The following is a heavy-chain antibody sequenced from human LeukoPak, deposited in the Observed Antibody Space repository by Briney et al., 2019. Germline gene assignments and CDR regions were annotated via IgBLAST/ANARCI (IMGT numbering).Heavy chain of an antibody. V-gene: IGHV4-4*09. CDR3: ARAPRYYYDSSGRYYYYYGMDV. CDR1: GGSISSYY. CDR2: IYTSGST. D-gene: IGHD3-22*01. J-gene: IGHJ6*02. Sequence: SETLSLTCTVSGGSISSYYWNWIRQPPGKGLEWIGYIYTSGSTNYNPSLKSRVTISVDTSKNQFSLKLSSVTAADTAVYYCARAPRYYYDSSGRYYYYYGMDVWGQGTTVTVSS.